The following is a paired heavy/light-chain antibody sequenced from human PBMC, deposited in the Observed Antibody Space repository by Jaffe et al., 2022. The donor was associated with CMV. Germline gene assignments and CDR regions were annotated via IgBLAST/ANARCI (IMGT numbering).Light chain of an antibody. V-gene: IGLV2-14*03. CDR3: SSYTSSSTPV. Sequence: QSALTQPASVSGSPGQSITFSCTGTSSDVGGYNYVSWYQRHPGKAPILMIYDVSSRPSGVSDRFSGSKSGNTASLTISGLQAEDEADYFCSSYTSSSTPVFGGGTKLTVL. CDR1: SSDVGGYNY. CDR2: DVS. J-gene: IGLJ2*01.
Heavy chain of an antibody. CDR2: IYYGGST. D-gene: IGHD3-10*01. CDR1: GDSISSSGYY. CDR3: ARHSGPWFGTCFDY. Sequence: QLRLQESGPGLVKPSETLSLTCTVSGDSISSSGYYWGWIRQPPGKGLEWIGIIYYGGSTYYNPSLESRVTISVDTSKNQFSLKLSSVTAADTAVFYCARHSGPWFGTCFDYWGQGTLVTVSS. J-gene: IGHJ4*02. V-gene: IGHV4-39*01.